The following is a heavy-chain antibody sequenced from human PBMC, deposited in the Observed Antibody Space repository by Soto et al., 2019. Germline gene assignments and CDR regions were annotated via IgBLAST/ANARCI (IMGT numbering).Heavy chain of an antibody. Sequence: GGSLRLSCAASGFTFSSYAMSWVRQAPGKGLEWVSVISGSGDSTYYADSVKGRFTISRDNSKNTLYLQMNSLRAEDTAVYYCAKRGSGTYFDYWGQGTLVTVSS. V-gene: IGHV3-23*01. D-gene: IGHD3-10*01. J-gene: IGHJ4*02. CDR3: AKRGSGTYFDY. CDR1: GFTFSSYA. CDR2: ISGSGDST.